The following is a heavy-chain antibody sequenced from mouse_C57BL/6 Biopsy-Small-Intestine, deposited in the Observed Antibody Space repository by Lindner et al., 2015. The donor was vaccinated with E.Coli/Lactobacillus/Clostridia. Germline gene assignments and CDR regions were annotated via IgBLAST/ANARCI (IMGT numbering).Heavy chain of an antibody. CDR2: IYPRDGST. CDR1: GYTFTSYD. CDR3: ASHRQLRLRAMDY. J-gene: IGHJ4*01. Sequence: VQLQESGPELVKPGASVKLSCKASGYTFTSYDINWVKQRPGQGLEWIGWIYPRDGSTKYNEKFKGKATLTVDTSSSTAYMELHSLTSEDSAVYFCASHRQLRLRAMDYWGQGTSVTVSS. V-gene: IGHV1-85*01. D-gene: IGHD3-2*02.